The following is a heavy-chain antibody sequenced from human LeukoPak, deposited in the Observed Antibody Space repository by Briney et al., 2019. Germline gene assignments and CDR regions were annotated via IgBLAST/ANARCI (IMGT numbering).Heavy chain of an antibody. CDR1: GGSFSGYY. CDR3: ARGQQLVDNYFDY. V-gene: IGHV4-34*01. CDR2: INHSGST. Sequence: SETLSLTCAVYGGSFSGYYWSWIRQPPGKGLEWIGEINHSGSTESNPSLKSRVTISVDTSKNQFSLKLSSVTAADTAVYYCARGQQLVDNYFDYWGQGTLVTVSS. J-gene: IGHJ4*02. D-gene: IGHD6-13*01.